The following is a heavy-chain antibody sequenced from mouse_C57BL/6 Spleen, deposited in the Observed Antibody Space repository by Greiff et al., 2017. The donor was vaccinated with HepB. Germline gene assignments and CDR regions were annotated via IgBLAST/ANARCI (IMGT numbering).Heavy chain of an antibody. Sequence: EVMLVESGGGLVKPGGSLKLSCAASGFTFSSYAMSWVRQTPEKRLEWVATISDGGSYTYYPDNVKGRFTISRDNAKNNLYLQMSHLKSEDTAMYYCARAITGWFAYWGQGTLVTVSA. J-gene: IGHJ3*01. CDR2: ISDGGSYT. D-gene: IGHD4-1*01. CDR1: GFTFSSYA. V-gene: IGHV5-4*03. CDR3: ARAITGWFAY.